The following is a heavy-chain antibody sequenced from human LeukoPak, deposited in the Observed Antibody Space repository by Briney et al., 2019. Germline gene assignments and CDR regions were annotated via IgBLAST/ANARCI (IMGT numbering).Heavy chain of an antibody. J-gene: IGHJ5*02. Sequence: SVKVSCKASGGTFSSYAISWVRQAPGQGREWMGGIIPIFGTANYAQKFQGRVTITADESTSTAYMELSSLRSEDTAVYYCARGRWQPARVPNWFDPWGQGTLVTVSS. V-gene: IGHV1-69*13. CDR1: GGTFSSYA. D-gene: IGHD5-24*01. CDR2: IIPIFGTA. CDR3: ARGRWQPARVPNWFDP.